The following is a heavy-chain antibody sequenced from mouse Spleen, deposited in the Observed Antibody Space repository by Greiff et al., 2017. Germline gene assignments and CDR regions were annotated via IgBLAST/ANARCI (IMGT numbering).Heavy chain of an antibody. J-gene: IGHJ3*01. Sequence: QVQLKQPGAELVMPGASVKLSCKASGYTFTSYWMHWVKQRPGQGLEWIGEIDPSDSYTNYNQKFKGKATLTVDKSSSTAYMQLSSLTSEDSAVYYCARGGGSFAYWGQGTLVTVSA. V-gene: IGHV1-69*01. CDR3: ARGGGSFAY. CDR1: GYTFTSYW. CDR2: IDPSDSYT.